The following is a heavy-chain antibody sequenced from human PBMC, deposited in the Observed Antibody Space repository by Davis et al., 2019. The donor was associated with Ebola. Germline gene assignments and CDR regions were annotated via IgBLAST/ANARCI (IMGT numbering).Heavy chain of an antibody. D-gene: IGHD3-3*01. J-gene: IGHJ5*02. CDR1: GYSFTSYW. CDR2: IYPGDSDT. CDR3: ARQGDFWRNWFDP. V-gene: IGHV5-51*01. Sequence: GESLKISCKGSGYSFTSYWIGWVRQLPGKGLEWMGIIYPGDSDTRYSPSFQGQVTISADKSISTAYLQWSSLKASDTAMYYCARQGDFWRNWFDPWGQGTLVTVSS.